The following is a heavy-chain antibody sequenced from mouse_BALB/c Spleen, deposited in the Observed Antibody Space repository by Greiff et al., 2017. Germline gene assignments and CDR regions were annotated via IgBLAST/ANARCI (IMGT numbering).Heavy chain of an antibody. CDR3: ARWDGSHNDAMDY. V-gene: IGHV1-7*01. CDR1: GYTFTSYW. J-gene: IGHJ4*01. CDR2: INPSTGYT. Sequence: QVQLKESGAELAKPGASVKMSCKASGYTFTSYWMHWVKQRPGQGLEWIGYINPSTGYTEYNQKFKDKATLTADKSSSTAYMQLSSLTSEDSAVYYCARWDGSHNDAMDYWGQGTSVTVSS. D-gene: IGHD2-3*01.